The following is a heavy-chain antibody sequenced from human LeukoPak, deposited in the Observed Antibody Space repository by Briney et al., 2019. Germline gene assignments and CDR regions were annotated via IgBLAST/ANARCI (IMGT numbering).Heavy chain of an antibody. V-gene: IGHV1-69*13. CDR3: ARVGEITASTPFDY. CDR2: IIPIFGTA. CDR1: GGTFSSYA. Sequence: EASVKVSCKASGGTFSSYAISWVRQAPGRGLEWMGGIIPIFGTANYAQKFQGRVTITADESTSTAYMELSSLRSEDTAVYYCARVGEITASTPFDYWGQGTLVTVSS. D-gene: IGHD1-26*01. J-gene: IGHJ4*02.